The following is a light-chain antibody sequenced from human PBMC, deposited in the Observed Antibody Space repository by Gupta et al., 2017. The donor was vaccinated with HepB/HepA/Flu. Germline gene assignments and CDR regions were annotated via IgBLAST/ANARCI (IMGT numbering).Light chain of an antibody. CDR1: QEIRLY. CDR3: QQEDTLPIT. Sequence: DIQMTQSPSSLSASVGDRVTITCQASQEIRLYLSWYQQKPGRAPKLLIYDASNLETGVPSRFSGSGSGTDFTFTISSLQPADFATYYCQQEDTLPITFGQGTQLEIK. V-gene: IGKV1-33*01. J-gene: IGKJ5*01. CDR2: DAS.